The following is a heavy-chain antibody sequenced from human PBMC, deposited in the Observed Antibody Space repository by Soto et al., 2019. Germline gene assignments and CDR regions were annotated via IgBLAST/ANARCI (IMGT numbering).Heavy chain of an antibody. J-gene: IGHJ6*02. D-gene: IGHD6-25*01. V-gene: IGHV5-51*01. Sequence: GESLKISCKGSGYSFTSYWIGWVRQMPGKGLEWMGIIYPGDSDTRYSPSFQGQVTISADKSISTAYLQWSSLKASDTAMYYCARDVIAAAPPFYYYGMDGWGQGTTVTVSS. CDR3: ARDVIAAAPPFYYYGMDG. CDR2: IYPGDSDT. CDR1: GYSFTSYW.